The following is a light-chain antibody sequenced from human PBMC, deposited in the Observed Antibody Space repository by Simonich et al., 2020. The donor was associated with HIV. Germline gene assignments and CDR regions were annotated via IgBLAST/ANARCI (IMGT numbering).Light chain of an antibody. CDR3: CSYAGSSTSHVV. CDR2: DVI. Sequence: QSALTQPASVSGSPGQSITISCTGTSSDVGGYNLVSWYQQHPGKPPKHMIYDVINRPSGVSTRFSGSKSGNTASLTISGLQAEDEADYYCCSYAGSSTSHVVFGGGTKLTVL. CDR1: SSDVGGYNL. J-gene: IGLJ2*01. V-gene: IGLV2-23*02.